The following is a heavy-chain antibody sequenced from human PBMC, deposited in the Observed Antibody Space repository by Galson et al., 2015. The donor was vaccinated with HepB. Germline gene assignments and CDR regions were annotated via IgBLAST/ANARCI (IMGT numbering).Heavy chain of an antibody. V-gene: IGHV4-34*01. Sequence: LTCAVYGGSFSGYYWSWIRQPPGKGLEWIGEINHSGSTNYNPSLKSRVTISVDTSKNQFSLKLSSVTAADTAVYYCARVGTMVQGVIPHLFDYWGQGTLVTVSS. CDR1: GGSFSGYY. J-gene: IGHJ4*02. CDR2: INHSGST. CDR3: ARVGTMVQGVIPHLFDY. D-gene: IGHD3-10*01.